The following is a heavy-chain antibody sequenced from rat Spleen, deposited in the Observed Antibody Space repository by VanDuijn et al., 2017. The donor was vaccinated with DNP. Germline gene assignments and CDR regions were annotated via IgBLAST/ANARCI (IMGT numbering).Heavy chain of an antibody. Sequence: QVQLKESGPGLVQPSQTLSLTCTVSGFSLTTYHMHWVRQPPGKGLEWMGRIQGGGSTYYNLALKSRLSHSRDTSKSQVFLKMSRLQTEDTAIYFCTRKMDWGQGVMVTVTA. J-gene: IGHJ2*01. CDR1: GFSLTTYH. CDR2: IQGGGST. CDR3: TRKMD. D-gene: IGHD1-12*02. V-gene: IGHV2-27*01.